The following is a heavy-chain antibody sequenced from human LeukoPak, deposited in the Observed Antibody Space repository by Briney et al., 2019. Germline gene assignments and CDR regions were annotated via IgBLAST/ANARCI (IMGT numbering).Heavy chain of an antibody. V-gene: IGHV4-59*08. CDR3: ARRGSNWGYYFDY. CDR1: GGSISSYY. Sequence: PSETLSLTCTVSGGSISSYYWSWIRQPPGKGLGWIGYIYYSGSTNYNPSLKSRVTISVDTSKNQFSLKLSSVTAADTAVYYCARRGSNWGYYFDYWGQGTLVTVSS. D-gene: IGHD7-27*01. J-gene: IGHJ4*02. CDR2: IYYSGST.